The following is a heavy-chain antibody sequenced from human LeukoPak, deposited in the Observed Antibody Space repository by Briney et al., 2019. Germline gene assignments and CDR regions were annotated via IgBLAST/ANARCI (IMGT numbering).Heavy chain of an antibody. J-gene: IGHJ4*02. D-gene: IGHD1-26*01. CDR2: IYSGGST. V-gene: IGHV3-53*01. CDR3: ARDRVGATTNFDY. Sequence: GGSLRLSCAASGFIVSSNYMSWVRQAPGKGLEWVSVIYSGGSTYYADSVKGRFTISRGNSKNTLYLQMNSLRAEDTAVYYCARDRVGATTNFDYWGQGTLVTVSS. CDR1: GFIVSSNY.